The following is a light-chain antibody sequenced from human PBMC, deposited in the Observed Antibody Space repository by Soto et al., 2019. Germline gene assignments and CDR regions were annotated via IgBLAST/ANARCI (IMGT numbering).Light chain of an antibody. J-gene: IGKJ4*01. V-gene: IGKV3-15*01. CDR2: GAS. Sequence: EIVMTQSPATLSVSPGERATLSCRASQSLSSNLAWYQQKPGQAPRLLIYGASTRATGIPARFSGSGSGTGFTLTISSLQSEDSAVYSCQQYNNWPLTFGGGTKVEIK. CDR1: QSLSSN. CDR3: QQYNNWPLT.